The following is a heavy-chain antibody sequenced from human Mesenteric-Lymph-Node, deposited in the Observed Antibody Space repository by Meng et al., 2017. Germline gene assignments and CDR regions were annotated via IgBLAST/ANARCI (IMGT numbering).Heavy chain of an antibody. CDR1: GFTFSSYS. CDR3: ARDPGGEAAIGL. V-gene: IGHV3-21*01. CDR2: ISSSSSYI. D-gene: IGHD2-2*01. J-gene: IGHJ2*01. Sequence: EVQLVESGGGLVKPGGSLRLSCAASGFTFSSYSMNWVRQAPGKGLEWVSSISSSSSYIYYADSVKGRFTISRENAKNSLYLQMNSLRAEDTALYYCARDPGGEAAIGLWGRGTLVTVSS.